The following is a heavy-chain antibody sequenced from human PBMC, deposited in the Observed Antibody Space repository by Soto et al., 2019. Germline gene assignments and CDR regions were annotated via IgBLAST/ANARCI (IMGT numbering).Heavy chain of an antibody. CDR1: GGTFSSYA. Sequence: SVKVSCKASGGTFSSYAISWVRQAPGQGLEWMGGIIPIFGTANYAQKFQGRVTITADEPTSTAYMELSSLRSEDTAVYYCARTLAAAGQIDAFDIWGQGTMVTVSS. V-gene: IGHV1-69*13. D-gene: IGHD6-13*01. CDR3: ARTLAAAGQIDAFDI. CDR2: IIPIFGTA. J-gene: IGHJ3*02.